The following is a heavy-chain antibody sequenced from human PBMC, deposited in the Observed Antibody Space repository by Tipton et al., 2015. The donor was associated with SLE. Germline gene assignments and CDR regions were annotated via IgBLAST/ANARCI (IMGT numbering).Heavy chain of an antibody. CDR2: ISSSGSTI. Sequence: SLRLSCAASGFTFSSYGMHWVRQAPGKGLEWVSYISSSGSTIYYADSVKGRFTISRDNAKNSLYLQMNSLRAEDTAVYYCASQYSSGNYWGQGTLVTVSS. V-gene: IGHV3-48*03. CDR3: ASQYSSGNY. CDR1: GFTFSSYG. J-gene: IGHJ4*02. D-gene: IGHD6-19*01.